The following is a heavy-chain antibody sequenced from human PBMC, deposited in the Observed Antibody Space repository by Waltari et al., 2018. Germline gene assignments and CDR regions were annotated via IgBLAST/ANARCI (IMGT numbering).Heavy chain of an antibody. D-gene: IGHD5-12*01. V-gene: IGHV4-4*02. CDR3: ARDIWERATDYYYYYYGMDV. CDR1: GGSISSSNW. J-gene: IGHJ6*02. CDR2: IYHSGST. Sequence: QVQLQESVPGLVKPSGTLSLTCAVSGGSISSSNWWSWVRQPPGKGLEWIGEIYHSGSTNYNPSLKSRVTISVDKSKNQFSLKLSSVTAADTAVYYCARDIWERATDYYYYYYGMDVWGQGTTVTVSS.